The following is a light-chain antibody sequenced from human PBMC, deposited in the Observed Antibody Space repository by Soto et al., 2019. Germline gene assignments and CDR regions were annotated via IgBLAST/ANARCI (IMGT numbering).Light chain of an antibody. V-gene: IGLV1-40*01. CDR2: SDN. CDR3: QSYDNNSDYV. Sequence: QSVLTQPPSVSGAPGQRVTISCTGSSSNIGAGYVVHWYQQLPGAAPKLLIFSDNNRPSGVPDRFSGFKSGTSASLAITGLRAEDEADYYCQSYDNNSDYVFGTGTKVT. J-gene: IGLJ1*01. CDR1: SSNIGAGYV.